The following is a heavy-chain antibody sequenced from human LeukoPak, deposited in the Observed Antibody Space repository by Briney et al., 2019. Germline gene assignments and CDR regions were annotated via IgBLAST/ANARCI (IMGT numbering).Heavy chain of an antibody. J-gene: IGHJ4*02. Sequence: GGSLRLSCAASGFTFSSYGMHWVRQAPGKGLEWVTFIQYDGSNKYYADSVKGRFTISRDNSKNTLFLQMNSLRAEDTAVYYRAKGINWGYYFDYWGQGTLVTVSS. CDR2: IQYDGSNK. CDR3: AKGINWGYYFDY. CDR1: GFTFSSYG. V-gene: IGHV3-30*02. D-gene: IGHD7-27*01.